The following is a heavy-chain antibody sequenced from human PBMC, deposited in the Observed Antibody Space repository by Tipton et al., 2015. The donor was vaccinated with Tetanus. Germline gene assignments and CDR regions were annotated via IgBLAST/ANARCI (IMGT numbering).Heavy chain of an antibody. CDR3: ARSASPFDY. V-gene: IGHV3-21*04. CDR2: ISSTSRYI. Sequence: SLRLSCEVSGFSFSNYKMNWVRQGPGRGLEWVSSISSTSRYINYADSVKGRFTISRDNAKNSLFLEMNRLRAEDTAVYYCARSASPFDYWGQGTLVTVSS. J-gene: IGHJ4*02. CDR1: GFSFSNYK.